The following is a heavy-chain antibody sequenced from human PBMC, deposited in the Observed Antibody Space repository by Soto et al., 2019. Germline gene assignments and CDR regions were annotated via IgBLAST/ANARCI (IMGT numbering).Heavy chain of an antibody. CDR2: INHSGST. V-gene: IGHV4-34*01. CDR1: GGSFSGYY. CDR3: ARGWGAVADY. J-gene: IGHJ4*02. D-gene: IGHD6-19*01. Sequence: QVQLQQWGAGLLKPSETLSLTCAVYGGSFSGYYWNWIRQPPGKGPEWIGEINHSGSTNYNPSLKSRVTISVDTSKTQFSLKVTSVTAADTAVYYCARGWGAVADYWGQGTLVTVSS.